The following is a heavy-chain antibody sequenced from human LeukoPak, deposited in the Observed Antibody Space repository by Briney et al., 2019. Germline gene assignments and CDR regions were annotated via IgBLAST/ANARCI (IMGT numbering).Heavy chain of an antibody. CDR2: INSDSNYI. Sequence: GGSLRLSCAASGFTFRSYSMNWVRQAPGKGLEWVSSINSDSNYIYYADSVQCRFTISRDNAKNSLYLQMNSLRAEDTAVYYCAVAYYYGSGDAFDIWGQGPKVTVSS. J-gene: IGHJ3*02. CDR3: AVAYYYGSGDAFDI. D-gene: IGHD3-10*01. V-gene: IGHV3-21*01. CDR1: GFTFRSYS.